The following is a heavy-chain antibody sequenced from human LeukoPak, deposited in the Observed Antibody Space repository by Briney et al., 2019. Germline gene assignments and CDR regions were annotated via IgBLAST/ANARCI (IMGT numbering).Heavy chain of an antibody. D-gene: IGHD6-13*01. CDR3: ARHTAADFFDY. CDR1: GGSFSGYY. Sequence: SETLSLTCAVYGGSFSGYYWSWIRQPPGKGLVWIGEANHSGSTNSNPSLKSRVTISVDTSKNQFSLKLSSVTAADTAVYYCARHTAADFFDYWGQGTLVTVSS. CDR2: ANHSGST. J-gene: IGHJ4*02. V-gene: IGHV4-34*01.